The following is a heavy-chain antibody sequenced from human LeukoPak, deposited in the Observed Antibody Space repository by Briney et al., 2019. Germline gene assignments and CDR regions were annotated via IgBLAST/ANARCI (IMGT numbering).Heavy chain of an antibody. CDR2: IYYSGST. Sequence: SQTLSLTCTVSGGSISSGDYYWSWIRQPPGKGLEWIGYIYYSGSTYYIPSLKSRVTISVDTSKNQFSLKLSSVTAADTAVYYCARATSGPNYYYYYMDVWGKGTTVTVSS. J-gene: IGHJ6*03. V-gene: IGHV4-30-4*08. CDR1: GGSISSGDYY. CDR3: ARATSGPNYYYYYMDV.